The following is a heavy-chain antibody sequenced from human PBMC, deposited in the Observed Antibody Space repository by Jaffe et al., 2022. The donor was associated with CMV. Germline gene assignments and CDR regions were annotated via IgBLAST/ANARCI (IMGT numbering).Heavy chain of an antibody. J-gene: IGHJ6*02. V-gene: IGHV3-30*18. CDR1: GFTFSDYG. D-gene: IGHD4-17*01. CDR3: AKEAVRTLSSSPYYYYYGMDV. Sequence: QVQLVESGGGVVQPGWSLRLSCAASGFTFSDYGMHWVRQAPGKGLEWVAVISYDGTNKYYADSVKGRFTISRDNSRNTLYLQLNSLRAEDTSLYACAKEAVRTLSSSPYYYYYGMDVWGQGTTVTVSS. CDR2: ISYDGTNK.